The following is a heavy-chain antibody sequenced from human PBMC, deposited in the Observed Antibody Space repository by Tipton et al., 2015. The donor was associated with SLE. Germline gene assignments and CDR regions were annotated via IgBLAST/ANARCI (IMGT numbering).Heavy chain of an antibody. CDR1: GFTFSSYW. V-gene: IGHV3-74*01. CDR3: ARVRVITGTTSLGY. CDR2: INSDGSST. J-gene: IGHJ4*02. D-gene: IGHD1-7*01. Sequence: GSLRLSCEASGFTFSSYWMHWVRQAPGKGLVWVSRINSDGSSTTYADSVEGRFTISRDNAKNTLYLQMNSLRAEDTAVYYCARVRVITGTTSLGYWGQGTLVTVSS.